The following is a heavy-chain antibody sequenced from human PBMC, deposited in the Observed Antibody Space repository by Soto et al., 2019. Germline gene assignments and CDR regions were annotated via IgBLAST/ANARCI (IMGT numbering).Heavy chain of an antibody. V-gene: IGHV3-7*03. CDR3: ARPKANKWFDP. Sequence: GSLRLSCAASGFTFSNYWMSWVRQAPGKGLEWVANIKQDGGEKYYVDSVKGRFTISRDNAKNSLYLQMNSLRAEDTAVYSCARPKANKWFDPWGQGTLVTVSS. CDR1: GFTFSNYW. D-gene: IGHD1-26*01. J-gene: IGHJ5*02. CDR2: IKQDGGEK.